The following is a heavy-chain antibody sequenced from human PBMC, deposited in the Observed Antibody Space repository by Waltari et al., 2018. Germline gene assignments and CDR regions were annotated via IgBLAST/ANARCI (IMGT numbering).Heavy chain of an antibody. CDR2: INHGGAT. D-gene: IGHD6-6*01. Sequence: QVQLQQWGAGLLKPSETLSLTGAVYGGSFRGYSWSWIRQPPGKGREWIGGINHGGATNYNPSLKSRVTISVDTSKNQFSLKLSSVTAADTAVYFWARDGSSSAFDYYMDVWGKGTTVTISS. J-gene: IGHJ6*03. V-gene: IGHV4-34*01. CDR1: GGSFRGYS. CDR3: ARDGSSSAFDYYMDV.